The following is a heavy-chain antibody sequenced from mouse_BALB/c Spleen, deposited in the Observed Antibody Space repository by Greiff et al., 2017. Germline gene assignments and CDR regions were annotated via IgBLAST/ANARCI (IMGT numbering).Heavy chain of an antibody. V-gene: IGHV3-2*02. CDR3: ASFDYGGYAMDY. J-gene: IGHJ4*01. CDR1: GYSITSDYA. D-gene: IGHD2-4*01. CDR2: ISYSGST. Sequence: DVKLVESGPGLVKPSQSLSLTCTVTGYSITSDYAWNWIRQFPGNKLEWMGYISYSGSTSYNPSLKSRISITRDTSKNQFFLQLNSVTTEDTATYYCASFDYGGYAMDYWGQGTSVTVSS.